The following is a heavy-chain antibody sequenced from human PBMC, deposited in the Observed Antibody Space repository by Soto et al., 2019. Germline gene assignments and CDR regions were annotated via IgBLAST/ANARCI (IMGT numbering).Heavy chain of an antibody. J-gene: IGHJ4*02. V-gene: IGHV3-23*01. Sequence: GGSMRLSCAASGFTFSSYAMSWVRQAPGKGLEWVSAISGSGGSTYYADSVKGRFTISRDNSKNTLYLQMNSLRAEYTAVYYCANDFGAPSSSCSGGSCYFDYWGQGTLVTVSS. CDR2: ISGSGGST. CDR3: ANDFGAPSSSCSGGSCYFDY. D-gene: IGHD2-15*01. CDR1: GFTFSSYA.